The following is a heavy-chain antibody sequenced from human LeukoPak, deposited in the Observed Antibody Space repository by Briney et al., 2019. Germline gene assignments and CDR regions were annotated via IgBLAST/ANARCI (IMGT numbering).Heavy chain of an antibody. CDR2: ITGSGGST. CDR3: AKDFPSGRRSGGRSY. Sequence: GGSLRLSCAASGFTFSSYAMSWVRQAPGKGLEWVSTITGSGGSTYYADSVKGRFTISRDNSKNTLYLQMNRLRGEDTAVYYCAKDFPSGRRSGGRSYWGQGTLVTVSS. V-gene: IGHV3-23*01. CDR1: GFTFSSYA. J-gene: IGHJ4*02. D-gene: IGHD2-15*01.